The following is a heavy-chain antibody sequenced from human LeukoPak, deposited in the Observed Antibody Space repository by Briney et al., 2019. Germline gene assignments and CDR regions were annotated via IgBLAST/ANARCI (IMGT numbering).Heavy chain of an antibody. CDR3: ARTDIVVVPAAIRGSYYYYMDV. Sequence: SETLSLTCTVSGGSISSGGYYWSWIRQHPGKGLEWIGYIYHSGSTYYNPSLKSRVTISVDRSKNQFSLKLSSVTAADTAVYYCARTDIVVVPAAIRGSYYYYMDVWGKGTTVTVSS. D-gene: IGHD2-2*02. V-gene: IGHV4-31*03. CDR2: IYHSGST. J-gene: IGHJ6*03. CDR1: GGSISSGGYY.